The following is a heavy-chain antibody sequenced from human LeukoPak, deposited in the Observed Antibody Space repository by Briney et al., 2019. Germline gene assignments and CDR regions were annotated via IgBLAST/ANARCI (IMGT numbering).Heavy chain of an antibody. J-gene: IGHJ4*02. V-gene: IGHV1-2*06. D-gene: IGHD5-12*01. CDR3: ARSVATQWGMGGGNIDY. CDR1: GYTFTGYY. CDR2: INPNSGGT. Sequence: ASMKVSCKASGYTFTGYYMHWVRQAPGQGLEWMGRINPNSGGTNYAQKFQGRVTMTRDTSISTAYMELSRLRSDDTAVYYCARSVATQWGMGGGNIDYWGQGTLVTVSS.